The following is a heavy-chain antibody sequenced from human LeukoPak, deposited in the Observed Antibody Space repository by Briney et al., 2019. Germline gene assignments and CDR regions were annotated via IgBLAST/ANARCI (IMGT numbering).Heavy chain of an antibody. CDR2: ISYDGSNK. V-gene: IGHV3-30-3*01. CDR1: GFTFSSYA. Sequence: PGGSLRLSCAASGFTFSSYAMHWVRQAPGKGLEWVAVISYDGSNKYYADSVKGRFTISRDNSKNTLYLQMNSLRAEDTAVYYCAVGGDDWYYDFWSGYRNFDYWGQGTLVTVSS. CDR3: AVGGDDWYYDFWSGYRNFDY. J-gene: IGHJ4*02. D-gene: IGHD3-3*01.